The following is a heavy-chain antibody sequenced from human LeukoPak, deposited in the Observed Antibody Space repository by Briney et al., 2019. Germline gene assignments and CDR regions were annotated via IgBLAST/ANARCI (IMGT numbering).Heavy chain of an antibody. V-gene: IGHV4-39*07. Sequence: SETLSLTCTVSGGSISSSNYYWGWIRQPPGKGLEWIGSIYYSGSTYYNPSLKSRVTISVDTSKNQFSLKLSSVTAADTAVYYCAREEMVRGAHFDYWGQGTLVTVSS. CDR2: IYYSGST. D-gene: IGHD3-10*01. CDR3: AREEMVRGAHFDY. J-gene: IGHJ4*02. CDR1: GGSISSSNYY.